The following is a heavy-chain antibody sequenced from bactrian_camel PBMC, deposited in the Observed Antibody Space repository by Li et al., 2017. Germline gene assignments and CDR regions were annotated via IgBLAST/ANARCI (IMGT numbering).Heavy chain of an antibody. Sequence: QVQLVESGGGLVQAGGSLRLSCAASGFIFTNYDMSWVRQAPGKGLKWVSSIRNFAQNTYYSDSVKGRFTISRDNAKNTLYLQMNSLKTEDTAVYYCATGLLADHGLGLGTQVTVS. D-gene: IGHD5*01. CDR1: GFIFTNYD. V-gene: IGHV3-2*01. CDR2: IRNFAQNT. J-gene: IGHJ4*01.